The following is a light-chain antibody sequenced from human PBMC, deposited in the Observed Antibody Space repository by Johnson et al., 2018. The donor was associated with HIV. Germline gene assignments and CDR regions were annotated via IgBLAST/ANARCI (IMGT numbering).Light chain of an antibody. CDR1: SSNIGNNY. J-gene: IGLJ1*01. CDR3: ATWDSSLRGFYV. Sequence: QSVLTQPPSVSAAPGQKVTISCSGSSSNIGNNYVSWYQQLPGTAPKLLIYDNNKRPSGIPDRFSGSKSGTSATLGITGLQTGDEAAYYCATWDSSLRGFYVFGTGPKVAVL. V-gene: IGLV1-51*01. CDR2: DNN.